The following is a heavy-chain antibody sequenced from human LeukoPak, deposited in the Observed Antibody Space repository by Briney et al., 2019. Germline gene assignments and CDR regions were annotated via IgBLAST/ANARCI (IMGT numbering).Heavy chain of an antibody. V-gene: IGHV3-21*01. J-gene: IGHJ4*02. CDR2: ISSSSSYI. Sequence: GGSLRLSCAASGFTFSSYSMNWVRQAPGKGLEWVSSISSSSSYIYYADSVRGRFTISRDNAKNSLYLQMNSLRAEDTADYYCARPYGSGSYLVYWGQGTLVTVSS. D-gene: IGHD3-10*01. CDR1: GFTFSSYS. CDR3: ARPYGSGSYLVY.